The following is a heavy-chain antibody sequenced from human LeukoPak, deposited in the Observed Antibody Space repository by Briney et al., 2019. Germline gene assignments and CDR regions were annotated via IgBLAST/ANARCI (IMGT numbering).Heavy chain of an antibody. Sequence: GGSLTLSCAASGFTFSSYWMHWVRQAPGKGLVWVSSINSDGSSTSYADSVKGRFTISRDNAKNTLYLQMNSLRAEDTAVYYCAGSDSSGYYSPFDYWGQGTLVTVSS. V-gene: IGHV3-74*01. D-gene: IGHD3-22*01. CDR1: GFTFSSYW. CDR2: INSDGSST. J-gene: IGHJ4*02. CDR3: AGSDSSGYYSPFDY.